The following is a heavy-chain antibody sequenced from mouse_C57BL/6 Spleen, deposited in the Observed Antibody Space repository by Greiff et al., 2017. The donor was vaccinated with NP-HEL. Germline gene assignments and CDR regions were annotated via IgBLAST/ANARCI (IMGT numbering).Heavy chain of an antibody. V-gene: IGHV1-64*01. Sequence: VQLQQPGAELVKPGASVKLSCKASGYTFTSYWMHWVKQRPGQGLEWIGMIHPNSGSTNYNEKFKSKATLTVDKSSSTAYMQLSSLTSEDSAVYYCARIFSITTVVDAMDYWGQGTSVTVSS. D-gene: IGHD1-1*01. J-gene: IGHJ4*01. CDR3: ARIFSITTVVDAMDY. CDR1: GYTFTSYW. CDR2: IHPNSGST.